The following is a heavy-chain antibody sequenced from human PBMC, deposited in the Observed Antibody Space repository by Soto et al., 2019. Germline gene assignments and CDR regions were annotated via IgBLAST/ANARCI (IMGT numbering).Heavy chain of an antibody. CDR3: ARDTHYDYVPDI. J-gene: IGHJ3*02. D-gene: IGHD3-16*01. V-gene: IGHV4-59*01. CDR2: IYYSGST. Sequence: QVQLQESGPGLVKPSETLSLTCTVSGGSISSYYWSWIRQPPGKGLEWIEYIYYSGSTNYNPSLKSRVTISVDTSKNQFSLKLSSVTAADTAVYYCARDTHYDYVPDIWGQGTMVTVSS. CDR1: GGSISSYY.